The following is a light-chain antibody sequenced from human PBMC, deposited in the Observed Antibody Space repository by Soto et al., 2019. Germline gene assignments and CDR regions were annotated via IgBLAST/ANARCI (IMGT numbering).Light chain of an antibody. J-gene: IGLJ2*01. CDR1: SGSIGSNS. CDR2: EDD. V-gene: IGLV6-57*04. CDR3: QSYDTNTVV. Sequence: NFMLTQPHSVSESPGNTVTISCTRSSGSIGSNSVQWYRQRPGSAPTIVIYEDDQRPSGVPNRFAGSIDRSSNSASLTISGLQTEDEADYYCQSYDTNTVVFGGGTQLTVL.